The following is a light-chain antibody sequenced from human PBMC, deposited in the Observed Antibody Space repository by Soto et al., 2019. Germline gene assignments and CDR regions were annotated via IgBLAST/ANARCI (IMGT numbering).Light chain of an antibody. CDR2: GAS. CDR1: QSVSTR. J-gene: IGKJ1*01. V-gene: IGKV3-15*01. CDR3: QQYNDWPRT. Sequence: EIAMTQSPVTLSVSPGERATLSCRASQSVSTRLAWYQQKPGQAPRLLIYGASTRVTGTPDRFSGSGSGTEFTLTISRLQSEDFAVYYCQQYNDWPRTFGQGTKVDIK.